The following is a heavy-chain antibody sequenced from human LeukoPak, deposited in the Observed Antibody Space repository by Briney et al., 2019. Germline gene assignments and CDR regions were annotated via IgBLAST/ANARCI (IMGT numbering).Heavy chain of an antibody. V-gene: IGHV4-59*12. CDR3: ARGWNYYYYYMDV. CDR1: GASISSYY. CDR2: VYFTGST. Sequence: SETLSLTCTVSGASISSYYWSWIRQPPGKGLEWIGYVYFTGSTNYNPSLKSRVTISVDTSKHPFSLKLSSVTAADTAVYYCARGWNYYYYYMDVWGKGNTVTVSS. J-gene: IGHJ6*03. D-gene: IGHD3-3*01.